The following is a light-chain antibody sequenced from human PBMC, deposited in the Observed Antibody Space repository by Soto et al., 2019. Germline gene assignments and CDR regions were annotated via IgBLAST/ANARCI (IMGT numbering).Light chain of an antibody. J-gene: IGKJ1*01. CDR2: AAS. CDR1: QGISSY. CDR3: QQLNSYPWS. Sequence: IQLTQSPSSLSASVGDRVTITCRASQGISSYLAWYQQRPGKAPKLLIYAASTLQSGVPSRFSGSGSGTDFTLTISDLQTEDFTTYYCQQLNSYPWSFGHGTKVEIK. V-gene: IGKV1-9*01.